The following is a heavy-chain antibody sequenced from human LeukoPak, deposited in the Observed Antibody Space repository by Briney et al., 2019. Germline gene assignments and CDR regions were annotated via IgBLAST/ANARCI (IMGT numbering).Heavy chain of an antibody. CDR1: GFTFSSYS. J-gene: IGHJ6*03. CDR2: ISSSSSYI. CDR3: ARGQWFGGYYHYMDV. Sequence: GGSLRLSCAASGFTFSSYSMNWVRQAPGKGLEWVSSISSSSSYIYYADSVKGRFTISRDNAKNSLYLQMNSLRAEDTAVYYCARGQWFGGYYHYMDVWGKGTTVTISS. D-gene: IGHD3-10*01. V-gene: IGHV3-21*01.